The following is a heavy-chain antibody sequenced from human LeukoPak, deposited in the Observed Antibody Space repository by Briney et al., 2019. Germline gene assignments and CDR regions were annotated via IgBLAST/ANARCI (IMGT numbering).Heavy chain of an antibody. CDR1: GFTFSDYY. CDR2: ISSSGSTI. D-gene: IGHD6-13*01. V-gene: IGHV3-11*01. Sequence: PGGSLRLSCAASGFTFSDYYMSWIRQAPGKGLEWVSYISSSGSTIYYADSVKGRFTISRDNAKNSLYLQMNSLRAEDTDVYYCARAIAAAYDAFDIWGQGTMVTVSS. CDR3: ARAIAAAYDAFDI. J-gene: IGHJ3*02.